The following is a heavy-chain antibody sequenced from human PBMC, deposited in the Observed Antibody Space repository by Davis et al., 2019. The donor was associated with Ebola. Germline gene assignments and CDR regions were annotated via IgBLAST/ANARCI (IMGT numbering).Heavy chain of an antibody. J-gene: IGHJ4*02. V-gene: IGHV3-21*04. Sequence: PGGSLRLSCAASGFTFSSYSMNWVRQAPGKGLEWVSSISSSSSYIYYADSVKGRFTISRDNSKNTLSLQMNNLRAEDTAIYYCAKIIDVLRFLEPLDYWGQGTLVTVSS. CDR1: GFTFSSYS. CDR3: AKIIDVLRFLEPLDY. D-gene: IGHD3-3*01. CDR2: ISSSSSYI.